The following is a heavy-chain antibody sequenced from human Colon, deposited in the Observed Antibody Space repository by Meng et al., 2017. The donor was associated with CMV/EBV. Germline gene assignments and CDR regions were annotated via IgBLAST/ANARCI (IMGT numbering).Heavy chain of an antibody. J-gene: IGHJ6*02. D-gene: IGHD3-3*01. CDR2: IYYSGTT. CDR1: GGSISNFY. Sequence: GSLRLSCTVSGGSISNFYWSWIRQPPGKGLEWIGYIYYSGTTNYNPPLQSRVTISVDTSKNQFSLRLTSVTAADTAVYYCARDIRGLYDVWSVYQSPDYGMDVWGQGTTVTVSS. CDR3: ARDIRGLYDVWSVYQSPDYGMDV. V-gene: IGHV4-59*01.